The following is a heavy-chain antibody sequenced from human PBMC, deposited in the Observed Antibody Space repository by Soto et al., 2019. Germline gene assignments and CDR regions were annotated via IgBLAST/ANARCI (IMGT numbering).Heavy chain of an antibody. D-gene: IGHD6-19*01. J-gene: IGHJ1*01. CDR1: GGSVSGGVYY. Sequence: QVQLQESGPGLVKPLQTLSLTCTVSGGSVSGGVYYWNWIRQHPEKGLEWIGYIYYSGSTYYNPSLRSRVTISADTSKNQFSLKLSSVTVADTAVYYCARSSVAGAGYFQHWGQGTQVIVSS. CDR3: ARSSVAGAGYFQH. CDR2: IYYSGST. V-gene: IGHV4-31*03.